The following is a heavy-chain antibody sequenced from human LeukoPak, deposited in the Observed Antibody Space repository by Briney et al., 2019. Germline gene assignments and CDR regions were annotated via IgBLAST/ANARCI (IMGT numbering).Heavy chain of an antibody. D-gene: IGHD3-9*01. CDR3: ARVLRYFDWSSYAFDI. CDR1: GGSISSYY. J-gene: IGHJ3*02. V-gene: IGHV4-59*01. Sequence: PSETLSLTCTVSGGSISSYYWSWIRQPPGKGLEWIGYIYYSGSTNYNPSLKSRVTISVDTSKNQFSLKLSSVTAADTAVYYCARVLRYFDWSSYAFDIWGQGTMVTVSS. CDR2: IYYSGST.